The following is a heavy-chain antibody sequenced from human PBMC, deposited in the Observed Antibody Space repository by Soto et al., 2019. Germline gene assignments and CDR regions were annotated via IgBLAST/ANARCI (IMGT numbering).Heavy chain of an antibody. D-gene: IGHD3-22*01. CDR3: AKAGRGSGYYYVGY. J-gene: IGHJ4*02. CDR2: ISGSGGST. CDR1: GFTFSSYA. Sequence: GGSLRLSCAASGFTFSSYAMSWVRQAPGKGLEWVSAISGSGGSTYYADSVKGRFTISRDNSKNTLYLQMNSLRAEDTAVYYCAKAGRGSGYYYVGYWGQGTLVTVSS. V-gene: IGHV3-23*01.